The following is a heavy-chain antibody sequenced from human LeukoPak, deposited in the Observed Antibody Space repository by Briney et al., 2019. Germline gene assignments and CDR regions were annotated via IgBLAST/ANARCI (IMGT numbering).Heavy chain of an antibody. D-gene: IGHD4-17*01. Sequence: ASVKVSCKASGYTFTSNYMHWVRQAPGQGLEWMGWISAYNGNTNYAQKIQGRVTMTTDTSTGTAYMELRSLRSDDTAVYYCARRGGKNYGDYVLYYSYMDVWGKGTTVTVSS. CDR2: ISAYNGNT. V-gene: IGHV1-18*04. J-gene: IGHJ6*03. CDR3: ARRGGKNYGDYVLYYSYMDV. CDR1: GYTFTSNY.